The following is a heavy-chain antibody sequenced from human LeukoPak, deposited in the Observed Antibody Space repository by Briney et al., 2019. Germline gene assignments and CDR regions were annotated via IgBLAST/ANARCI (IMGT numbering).Heavy chain of an antibody. CDR2: INHSGST. J-gene: IGHJ6*02. D-gene: IGHD2-2*02. CDR3: ARVLGYCSSTSCHNYYYYGMDV. CDR1: GGSFSGYY. V-gene: IGHV4-34*01. Sequence: PSETLSLTCAVYGGSFSGYYWSWIRQPPGKGLEWIGEINHSGSTNYNPSLKSRVTISVDTSKNQFSLKLSSVTAADTAVYYCARVLGYCSSTSCHNYYYYGMDVWGQGTTVTVSS.